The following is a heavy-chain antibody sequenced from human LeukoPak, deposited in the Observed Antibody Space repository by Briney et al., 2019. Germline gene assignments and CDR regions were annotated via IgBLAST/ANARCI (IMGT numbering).Heavy chain of an antibody. CDR1: GYIFSKYD. V-gene: IGHV1-8*01. Sequence: ASVKVSCKASGYIFSKYDINWVRQAPGQGLEWMGWMNPNSGDTGYAQRFQGRLTMTRNTSTSTAYMELSNLRSEDTAVYYCARGPSTYYGSGSFYFDYWGQGTLVTASS. D-gene: IGHD3-10*01. CDR3: ARGPSTYYGSGSFYFDY. CDR2: MNPNSGDT. J-gene: IGHJ4*02.